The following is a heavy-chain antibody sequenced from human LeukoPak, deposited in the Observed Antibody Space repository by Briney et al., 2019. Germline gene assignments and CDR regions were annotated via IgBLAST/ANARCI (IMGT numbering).Heavy chain of an antibody. V-gene: IGHV1-2*02. Sequence: ASVKVSCKASGYTFTGYYMHWVRQAPGQGLEWMGWINPNSGGTNYAQKFQGRVTMTRDTSISTAYMELSRLRSDDTAVYYCARGVAARHYYFDYWGQGTLVTVSS. CDR2: INPNSGGT. D-gene: IGHD6-6*01. J-gene: IGHJ4*02. CDR1: GYTFTGYY. CDR3: ARGVAARHYYFDY.